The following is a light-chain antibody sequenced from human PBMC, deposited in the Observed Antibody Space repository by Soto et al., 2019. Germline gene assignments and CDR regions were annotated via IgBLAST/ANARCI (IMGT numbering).Light chain of an antibody. J-gene: IGLJ1*01. CDR3: CSYARTSTYV. Sequence: QSALTQPASVSGSPGQSITISCTGTSSDVGSYNLVSWYQQHPGKAPKLMIYEDNKRPSGVSNRFSVSKSGYTASLTISGPQAEDEADYYCCSYARTSTYVIGSGTKVTVL. CDR2: EDN. CDR1: SSDVGSYNL. V-gene: IGLV2-23*01.